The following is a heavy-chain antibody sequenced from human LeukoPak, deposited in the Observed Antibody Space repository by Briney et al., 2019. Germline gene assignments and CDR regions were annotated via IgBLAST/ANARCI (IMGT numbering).Heavy chain of an antibody. Sequence: KSSETLSLTCAVYGGSFSGHYSSWIRQPPGKGLEWIGEINHSGSTNHNPSLKSRITISVDTSKNQFSLKLYSVTAADTAVYFCARQKGDYGGNNAFDIWGQGTMVTVSS. J-gene: IGHJ3*02. D-gene: IGHD4-23*01. CDR1: GGSFSGHY. CDR3: ARQKGDYGGNNAFDI. V-gene: IGHV4-34*01. CDR2: INHSGST.